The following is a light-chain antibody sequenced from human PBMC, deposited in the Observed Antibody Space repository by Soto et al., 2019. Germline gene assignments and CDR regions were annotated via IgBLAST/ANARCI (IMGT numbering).Light chain of an antibody. CDR3: QQRSNWPPLT. Sequence: ELVLTQSPATLSLSPGERATLSCRASQSVSSYLAWYQQKPGQAPRLLIYDASNRATGIPARCSGSGCGTDVTLTISRLEPEDFAVYYCQQRSNWPPLTFGQGTKVEIK. V-gene: IGKV3-11*01. CDR2: DAS. J-gene: IGKJ1*01. CDR1: QSVSSY.